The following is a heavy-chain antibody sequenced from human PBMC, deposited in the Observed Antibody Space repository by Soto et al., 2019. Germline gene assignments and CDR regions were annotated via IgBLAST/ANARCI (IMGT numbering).Heavy chain of an antibody. CDR3: ARLLAGPSYYYYMDV. D-gene: IGHD6-19*01. CDR1: GDSISSYY. V-gene: IGHV4-59*08. J-gene: IGHJ6*03. Sequence: QVQLQESGPGLVKPSETLSLTCTVSGDSISSYYWSWIRQPPGKGLEWIGYIYYSGSTNYNPSLKSRVTISVDTSKNQFSLKLSSVTAADTAVYYCARLLAGPSYYYYMDVWGKGTTVTVSS. CDR2: IYYSGST.